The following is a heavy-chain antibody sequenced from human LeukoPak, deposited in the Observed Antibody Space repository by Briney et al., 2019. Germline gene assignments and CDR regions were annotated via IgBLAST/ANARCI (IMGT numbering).Heavy chain of an antibody. CDR2: ISSSSSTI. CDR1: GFTFSSYS. V-gene: IGHV3-48*04. Sequence: GGSLRLSCAASGFTFSSYSTNWVRQAPGKGLEWVSYISSSSSTIYYADSVKGRFTISRDNAKNSLYLQMNSLRAEDTAVYYCATLRVVGATGTDYWGQGTLVTVSS. D-gene: IGHD1-26*01. J-gene: IGHJ4*02. CDR3: ATLRVVGATGTDY.